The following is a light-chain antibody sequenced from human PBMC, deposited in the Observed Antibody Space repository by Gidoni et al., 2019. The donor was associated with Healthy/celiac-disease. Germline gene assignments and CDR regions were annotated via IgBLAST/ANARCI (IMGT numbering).Light chain of an antibody. CDR1: QSVLYSSNNKNY. V-gene: IGKV4-1*01. J-gene: IGKJ2*01. CDR3: QQYYRTPPYT. CDR2: WAS. Sequence: DIVMTQSPDSLAVSLGERATINCKSSQSVLYSSNNKNYLAWYQQKPGQPPKLLIYWASTRESGVPDRFSGSGSGTDFTLTISSLQAEDVAVYYCQQYYRTPPYTFXXXTKLEIK.